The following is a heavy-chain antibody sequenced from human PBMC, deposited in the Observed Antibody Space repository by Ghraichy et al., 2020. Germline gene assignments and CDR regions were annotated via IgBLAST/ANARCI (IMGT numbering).Heavy chain of an antibody. CDR2: IGTVGDP. Sequence: GGSLRLSCAASGFTFSSSDMHWVRQVTGKGLEWVSGIGTVGDPYYAGSVKGRFTISRENATNSLYLQMNGLRVGDTAVYYCARALKETTVTPEDSFYYFYGLDVWGQGTTVTVSS. D-gene: IGHD4-17*01. CDR3: ARALKETTVTPEDSFYYFYGLDV. V-gene: IGHV3-13*05. CDR1: GFTFSSSD. J-gene: IGHJ6*01.